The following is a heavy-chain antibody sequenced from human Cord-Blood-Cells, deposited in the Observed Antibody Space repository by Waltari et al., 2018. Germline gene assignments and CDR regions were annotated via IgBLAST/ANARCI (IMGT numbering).Heavy chain of an antibody. Sequence: QVQLQESGPGLVKPSETLSLTCAVSGYSISSGYHWGWIRQPPGKGLEWIGSIYHSGSTYYNPSLKSRVTISVDTSKNQCSLKLSSVTAADTAVYYCARWAGNRSTGDRARNAFDIWGQGTMVTVSS. J-gene: IGHJ3*02. CDR1: GYSISSGYH. V-gene: IGHV4-38-2*01. D-gene: IGHD2-2*01. CDR2: IYHSGST. CDR3: ARWAGNRSTGDRARNAFDI.